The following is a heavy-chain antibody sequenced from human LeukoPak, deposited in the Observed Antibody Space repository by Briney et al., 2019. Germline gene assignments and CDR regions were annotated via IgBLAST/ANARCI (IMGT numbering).Heavy chain of an antibody. CDR2: ISAYNGNI. CDR3: ARARRVQVVSAAESAEYFQH. D-gene: IGHD2-2*01. V-gene: IGHV1-18*01. J-gene: IGHJ1*01. Sequence: ASVKVSCKASGYTFTYYGISWMRQAPGQGLEWMGWISAYNGNINYAQKFQGRVAMTTDTSTSTAYMELKSLRSDDTAVYYCARARRVQVVSAAESAEYFQHWGQGTLVTVSS. CDR1: GYTFTYYG.